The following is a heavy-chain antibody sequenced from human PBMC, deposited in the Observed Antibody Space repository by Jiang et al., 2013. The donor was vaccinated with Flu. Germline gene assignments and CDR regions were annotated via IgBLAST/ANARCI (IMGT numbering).Heavy chain of an antibody. D-gene: IGHD3-16*01. CDR2: INHIGHT. V-gene: IGHV4-34*01. J-gene: IGHJ4*02. Sequence: LLEPSETLSLTCAVYGGSFSGYHWSWIRQSPGKGLEWIGEINHIGHTNYSPSLKTRVIISIDTSKKQFSIRLRSLTAADTAVYYCARGPGQHWGYYFDFWGQGGPVTVSS. CDR1: GGSFSGYH. CDR3: ARGPGQHWGYYFDF.